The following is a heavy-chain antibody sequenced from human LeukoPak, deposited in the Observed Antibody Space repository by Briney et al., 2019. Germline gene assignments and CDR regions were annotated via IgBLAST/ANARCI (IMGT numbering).Heavy chain of an antibody. J-gene: IGHJ5*02. CDR2: ISSPGTYV. V-gene: IGHV3-21*01. CDR3: ARHYWFDP. Sequence: PGGSLRLSCAASGFRFSSYSMNWVRQAPGKGPEWVSSISSPGTYVYYADSVKGRFTISRDNAKNSLSLEMNSLGAEDTAVYYCARHYWFDPWGQGTLVTVSS. CDR1: GFRFSSYS.